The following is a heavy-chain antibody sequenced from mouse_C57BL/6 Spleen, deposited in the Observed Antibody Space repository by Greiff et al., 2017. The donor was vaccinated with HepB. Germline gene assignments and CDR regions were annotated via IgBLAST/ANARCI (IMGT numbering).Heavy chain of an antibody. CDR2: ISSGSSTI. Sequence: DVKLVESGGGLVKPGGSLKLSCAASGFTFSDYGMHWVRQAPEKGLEWVAYISSGSSTIYYADTVKGRFTISRDNAKNTLFLQMTSLRSEDTAMYYCARGPYYGNFYWYFDVWGTGTTVTVSS. V-gene: IGHV5-17*01. CDR1: GFTFSDYG. J-gene: IGHJ1*03. CDR3: ARGPYYGNFYWYFDV. D-gene: IGHD2-10*01.